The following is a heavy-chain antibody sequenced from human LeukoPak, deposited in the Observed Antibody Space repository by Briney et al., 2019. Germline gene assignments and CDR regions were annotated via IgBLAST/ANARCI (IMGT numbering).Heavy chain of an antibody. V-gene: IGHV3-23*01. CDR1: GFTFSNYG. J-gene: IGHJ4*02. D-gene: IGHD5-24*01. CDR3: AKDMRMASFEH. Sequence: GGSLRLSCAASGFTFSNYGMRWVRQAPGKGLEWVSAISGSGGTTYYADSVKGRFSISRDNSKNTLYLQINSLRVEDTAVYYCAKDMRMASFEHWGRGTQVTVSS. CDR2: ISGSGGTT.